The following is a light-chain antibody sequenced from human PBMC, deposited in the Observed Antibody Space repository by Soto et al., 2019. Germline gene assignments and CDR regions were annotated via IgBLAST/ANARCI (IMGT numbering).Light chain of an antibody. CDR1: SSVVGNYDV. CDR2: EGS. CDR3: CPYAVTDTYV. V-gene: IGLV2-23*01. J-gene: IGLJ1*01. Sequence: QSALPQPASVSGSPGQSITISCTGTSSVVGNYDVVSRYQQHPGKAPKLMIFEGSNPPSGVSNRFSGSKSGNTASLTISGLQAEDEADYYCCPYAVTDTYVFGTGTKVTVL.